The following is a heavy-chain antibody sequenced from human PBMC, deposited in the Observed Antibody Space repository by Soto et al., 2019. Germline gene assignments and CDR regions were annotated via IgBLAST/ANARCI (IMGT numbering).Heavy chain of an antibody. CDR3: ARDRDNSNWPNFDS. D-gene: IGHD6-13*01. CDR2: VLPFLDIT. V-gene: IGHV1-69*02. Sequence: QVQLVQSGSEVKKPGSSVRVSCKTSGDTFSIYTISWVRQAPGQGLEWMGRVLPFLDITSYSQRFQGRVTIAANRPXTTAYMELTSLRSEDTAVYYCARDRDNSNWPNFDSWGQGTLVTVSS. CDR1: GDTFSIYT. J-gene: IGHJ4*02.